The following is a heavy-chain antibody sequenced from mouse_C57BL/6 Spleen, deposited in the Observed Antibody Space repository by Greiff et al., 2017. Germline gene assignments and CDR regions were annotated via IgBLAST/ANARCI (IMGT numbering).Heavy chain of an antibody. J-gene: IGHJ2*01. CDR2: IDPNSGGT. CDR3: ARVTTVVATELYYFDY. V-gene: IGHV1-72*01. CDR1: GYTFTSYW. Sequence: QVQLQQPGAELMKPGASVKLSCKASGYTFTSYWMHWVKQRPGRGLEWIGRIDPNSGGTKYNEKFKSKATLTVDKPSSTAYMQLSSLTSEDSAVYYCARVTTVVATELYYFDYWGQGTTLTVSS. D-gene: IGHD1-1*01.